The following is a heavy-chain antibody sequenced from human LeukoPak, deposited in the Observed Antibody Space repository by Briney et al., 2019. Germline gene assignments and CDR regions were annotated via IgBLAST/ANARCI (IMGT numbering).Heavy chain of an antibody. Sequence: PSETLSLTCAVYGGSFSGHYWSWIRQPPGKGLEWIGDINHSGSTNYNPSLKSRVTISVDTSENQFSLKLSSVTAADTAVYYCARTRKTDDFWSGYYLSYWGQGTLVTVSS. J-gene: IGHJ4*02. D-gene: IGHD3-3*01. CDR1: GGSFSGHY. CDR2: INHSGST. V-gene: IGHV4-34*01. CDR3: ARTRKTDDFWSGYYLSY.